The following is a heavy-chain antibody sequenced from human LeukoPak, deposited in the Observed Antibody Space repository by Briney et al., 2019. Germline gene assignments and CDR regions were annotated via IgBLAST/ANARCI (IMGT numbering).Heavy chain of an antibody. CDR3: ARAINAYYYGSGSYYRY. Sequence: SETLSLTCAVYGGSFSGYYWSWIRQPPGKGLEWIGEINHSGSTNYNPSLKSRVTISVDTSKNQFSLKLSSVTAADTAVYYCARAINAYYYGSGSYYRYWGQGTLVTVSS. V-gene: IGHV4-34*01. CDR1: GGSFSGYY. CDR2: INHSGST. J-gene: IGHJ4*02. D-gene: IGHD3-10*01.